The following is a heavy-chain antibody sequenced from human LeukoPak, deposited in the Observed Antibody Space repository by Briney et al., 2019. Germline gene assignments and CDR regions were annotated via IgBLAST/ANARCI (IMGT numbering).Heavy chain of an antibody. D-gene: IGHD2-15*01. CDR3: ARVARDIVVVVAATAWFDP. CDR2: IIPIFGTA. J-gene: IGHJ5*02. Sequence: SVKVSCKASGGTFSSYAISWVRQAPGQGLEWMGGIIPIFGTANYAQKFQGRVTITADESTSTAYMELSSLRSEDTAVYYCARVARDIVVVVAATAWFDPWGQGTLVTVSS. CDR1: GGTFSSYA. V-gene: IGHV1-69*13.